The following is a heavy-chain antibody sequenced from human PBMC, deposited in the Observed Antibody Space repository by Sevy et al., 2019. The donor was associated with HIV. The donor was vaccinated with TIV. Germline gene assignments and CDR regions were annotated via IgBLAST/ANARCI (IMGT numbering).Heavy chain of an antibody. J-gene: IGHJ2*01. Sequence: GGSLRLSCAASGFTVSSNYMSWVRQAPGKGLEWVSVIYSGGSTYYADSVKGRFTISRDNSKNTLYLQMNSVRAEDTAVYYCARTILGITDWYFDLWGRGTLVTVSS. V-gene: IGHV3-66*01. D-gene: IGHD7-27*01. CDR3: ARTILGITDWYFDL. CDR2: IYSGGST. CDR1: GFTVSSNY.